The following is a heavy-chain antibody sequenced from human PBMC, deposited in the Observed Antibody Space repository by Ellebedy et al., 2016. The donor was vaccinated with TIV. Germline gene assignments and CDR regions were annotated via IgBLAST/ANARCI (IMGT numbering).Heavy chain of an antibody. Sequence: GESLKISXAASGFTFSDYYMSWIRQAPGKGLEWVSYISSSGSTIYYADSVKGRFTISRDNAKNSLYLQMNSLRAEDTAVYYCARPMEPTVTHPRNKEYYYYGMDVWGQGTTVTVSS. J-gene: IGHJ6*02. CDR1: GFTFSDYY. CDR2: ISSSGSTI. CDR3: ARPMEPTVTHPRNKEYYYYGMDV. D-gene: IGHD4-17*01. V-gene: IGHV3-11*01.